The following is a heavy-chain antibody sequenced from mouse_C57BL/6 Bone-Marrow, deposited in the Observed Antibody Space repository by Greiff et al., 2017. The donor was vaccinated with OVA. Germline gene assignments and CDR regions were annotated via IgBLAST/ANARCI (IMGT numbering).Heavy chain of an antibody. Sequence: QVQLQQSGAELVRPGPSVKVSCKASGYAFTNYLIEWVKQRPGQGLEWIGVINPGSGGTNYNEKFKGKATLTADKSSSTAYMQLSSLTSEDSAVYFCARSGYGSSPWAYWGQGTLVTVSA. J-gene: IGHJ3*01. D-gene: IGHD1-1*01. CDR2: INPGSGGT. CDR1: GYAFTNYL. V-gene: IGHV1-54*01. CDR3: ARSGYGSSPWAY.